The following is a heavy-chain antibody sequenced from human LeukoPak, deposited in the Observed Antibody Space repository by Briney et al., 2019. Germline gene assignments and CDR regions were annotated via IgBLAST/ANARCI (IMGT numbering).Heavy chain of an antibody. D-gene: IGHD1-26*01. V-gene: IGHV4-61*02. CDR3: AREVVGWKQSVDY. J-gene: IGHJ4*02. Sequence: SETLSLTCTVSGGSISSGTYYWSWIRQPAGKGLDWIGRIYTSGNTNYNPSLKSRVTISVDTSKNHFSLRLSSVTAADTAVYYCAREVVGWKQSVDYWGQGTLVTVSS. CDR1: GGSISSGTYY. CDR2: IYTSGNT.